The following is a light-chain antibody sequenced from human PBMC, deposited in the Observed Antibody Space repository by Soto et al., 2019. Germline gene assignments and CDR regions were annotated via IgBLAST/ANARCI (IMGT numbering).Light chain of an antibody. Sequence: IVMTQSPATLSVSPWERAPLSFRASPSVTNYLAWYQQKPGQAPRLVIYGAFNRATGIPARFSGSGSGTDFTLTISSLEPEDFAVYYCQQRNIWPPVNFGQGTRLEIK. CDR1: PSVTNY. CDR3: QQRNIWPPVN. V-gene: IGKV3-11*01. CDR2: GAF. J-gene: IGKJ5*01.